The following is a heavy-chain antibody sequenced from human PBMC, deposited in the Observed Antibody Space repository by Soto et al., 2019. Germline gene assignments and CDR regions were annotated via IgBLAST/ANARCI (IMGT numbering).Heavy chain of an antibody. D-gene: IGHD6-19*01. CDR1: GFTFSTYA. CDR3: AKTRGAVAAAWGFDY. CDR2: ISGNGDTT. Sequence: EVQLLESGGDLVQPGGSLRLSCAASGFTFSTYAMTWVRQVPGKGLEWVSAISGNGDTTYYADSVKGHFTISRDNSKNTLYLQMNSLIAEDTAVYSCAKTRGAVAAAWGFDYWGQGTLVTVST. J-gene: IGHJ4*02. V-gene: IGHV3-23*01.